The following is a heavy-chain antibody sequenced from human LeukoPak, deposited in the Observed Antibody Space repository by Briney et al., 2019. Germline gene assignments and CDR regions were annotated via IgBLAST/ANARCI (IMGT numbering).Heavy chain of an antibody. Sequence: GGSLRLSCEVSGFTFSDYTMTWVRQAPGKGLEWVSYISTSSSTIYYADSVKGRFTISRDNAKNSLYLQMNSLRAEDTAVYYCARVGSLGMDVWGQGTTVTVSS. CDR3: ARVGSLGMDV. CDR1: GFTFSDYT. CDR2: ISTSSSTI. J-gene: IGHJ6*02. V-gene: IGHV3-48*04. D-gene: IGHD1-26*01.